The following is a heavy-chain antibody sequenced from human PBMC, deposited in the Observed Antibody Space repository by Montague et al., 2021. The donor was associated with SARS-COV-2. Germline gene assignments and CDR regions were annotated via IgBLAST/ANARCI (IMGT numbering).Heavy chain of an antibody. CDR1: GFTFSNSE. CDR2: ISSSGSTI. V-gene: IGHV3-48*03. D-gene: IGHD3-10*01. CDR3: ARDRGYGDFYYYGMDV. J-gene: IGHJ6*02. Sequence: SLRLSCAASGFTFSNSEMNWVRQAPGKGLDWVLYISSSGSTIYYADSLQGRFTISRDNAQNSLYLQMNSLRAEDTGVYYCARDRGYGDFYYYGMDVRGQGTTDTVSS.